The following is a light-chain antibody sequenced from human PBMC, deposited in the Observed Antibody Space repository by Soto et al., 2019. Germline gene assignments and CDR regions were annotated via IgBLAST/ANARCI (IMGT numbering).Light chain of an antibody. CDR1: QSVSSSY. V-gene: IGKV3-20*01. Sequence: LVWTQCPGTLSLSPGERCTLSCMASQSVSSSYLAWYQQKPGQAPRLLIYGASTRATDMSGTFSGRGSGTEFTINISRLEPEDFAVYYCQQYGSSPITVGRGTRLDIK. CDR3: QQYGSSPIT. J-gene: IGKJ5*01. CDR2: GAS.